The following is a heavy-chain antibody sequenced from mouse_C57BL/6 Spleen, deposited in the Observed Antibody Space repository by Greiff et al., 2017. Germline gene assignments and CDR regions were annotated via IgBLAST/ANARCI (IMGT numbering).Heavy chain of an antibody. CDR3: ARSGTTVDWFAY. J-gene: IGHJ3*01. Sequence: EVKLVESGPELVKPGASVKISCKASGYSFTDYNMNWVKQSNGKSLEWIGVINPNYGTTSYNQKFKGKATLTVDQSSSTAYMQLNSLTSEDSAVYYCARSGTTVDWFAYWGQGTLVTVSA. V-gene: IGHV1-39*01. D-gene: IGHD1-1*01. CDR2: INPNYGTT. CDR1: GYSFTDYN.